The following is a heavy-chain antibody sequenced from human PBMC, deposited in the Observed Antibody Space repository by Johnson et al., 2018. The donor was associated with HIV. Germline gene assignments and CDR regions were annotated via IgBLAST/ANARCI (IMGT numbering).Heavy chain of an antibody. V-gene: IGHV3-7*03. CDR3: ARDLRVGAIDGFDI. J-gene: IGHJ3*02. CDR2: INQDGTEK. D-gene: IGHD1-26*01. Sequence: VQLVESGGGVVRPGGSLRLSCAASGFTFDDYAMNWVRRAPGKGLEWVANINQDGTEKYYVDSVKGRFTISRDNAKNSLFLQMNSLRADDTAVFYCARDLRVGAIDGFDIWGQGTKVTVAS. CDR1: GFTFDDYA.